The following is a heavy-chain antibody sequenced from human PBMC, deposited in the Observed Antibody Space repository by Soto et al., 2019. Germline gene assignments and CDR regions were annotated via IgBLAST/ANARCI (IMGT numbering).Heavy chain of an antibody. CDR2: IYYSGST. CDR3: ASRSSSGGSLSFDY. J-gene: IGHJ4*02. V-gene: IGHV4-61*01. Sequence: PSETLSLTCTVSGGSVSSGSYYWSWIRHPPGKGLEWIGYIYYSGSTNYNPSLKSRVTISVDTSKNQFSLKLSSVTAADTAVYYCASRSSSGGSLSFDYWGQGTLVTVSS. D-gene: IGHD1-26*01. CDR1: GGSVSSGSYY.